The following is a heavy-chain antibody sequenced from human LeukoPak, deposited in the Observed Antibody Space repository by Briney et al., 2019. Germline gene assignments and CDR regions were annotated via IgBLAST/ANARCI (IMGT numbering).Heavy chain of an antibody. Sequence: AGGSLRLSCAASGFTFSSYWMSWVRQAPGKVLEWVANIKQDGSEKYYVDSVKGRFTISRDNAKNSLYLQMNSLRAEDTAVYYYARAPLATVTEIYYFDYWGQGTLVTVSS. J-gene: IGHJ4*02. CDR3: ARAPLATVTEIYYFDY. V-gene: IGHV3-7*01. D-gene: IGHD4-17*01. CDR2: IKQDGSEK. CDR1: GFTFSSYW.